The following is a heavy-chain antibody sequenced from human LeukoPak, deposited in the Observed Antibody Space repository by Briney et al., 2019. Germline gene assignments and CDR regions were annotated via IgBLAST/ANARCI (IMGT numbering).Heavy chain of an antibody. CDR1: YDSISSGAYY. V-gene: IGHV4-61*02. Sequence: SETLSLTCTVSYDSISSGAYYWTWIRQPAGRGLEWIGRIYASGSTNYNPSLKSRVTISIDTSKNQFSLKLSSVTAAGTAVYYCARENYFYGDWGQGTLVTVSS. J-gene: IGHJ4*02. CDR2: IYASGST. D-gene: IGHD3-10*01. CDR3: ARENYFYGD.